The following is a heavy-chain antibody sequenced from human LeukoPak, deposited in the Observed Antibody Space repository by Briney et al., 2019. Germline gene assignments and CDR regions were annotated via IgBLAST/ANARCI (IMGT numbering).Heavy chain of an antibody. V-gene: IGHV1-69*02. CDR1: GGTFSSYT. J-gene: IGHJ4*02. CDR3: ARAIDDFWSGGLDY. D-gene: IGHD3-3*01. Sequence: ASVKVSCKASGGTFSSYTISWVRQAPGQGLEWMGRIIPILGIANYAQKFQGRVTITADKSTSTAYMELSSLRSEDTAVYYCARAIDDFWSGGLDYWGQGTLVTVSS. CDR2: IIPILGIA.